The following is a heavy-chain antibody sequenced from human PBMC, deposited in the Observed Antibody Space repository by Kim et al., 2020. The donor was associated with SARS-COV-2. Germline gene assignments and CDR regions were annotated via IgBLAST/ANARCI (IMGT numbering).Heavy chain of an antibody. V-gene: IGHV4-31*03. J-gene: IGHJ5*02. D-gene: IGHD3-16*01. CDR1: GGSISSGGYY. CDR3: ARVGVRDWFDP. Sequence: SETLSLTCTVSGGSISSGGYYWSWLRQHPGQGLVWIGYIYYSGSTYYNLSLKSRVTISVDTSKNKFSLKLITVTAADTSVCYCARVGVRDWFDPWGQGTLVTVSS. CDR2: IYYSGST.